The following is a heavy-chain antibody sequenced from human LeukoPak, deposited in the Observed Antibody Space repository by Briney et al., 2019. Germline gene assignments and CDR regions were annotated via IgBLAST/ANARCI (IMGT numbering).Heavy chain of an antibody. CDR2: ISGSGGST. CDR3: AKTYGYCSGGSCYYFDY. D-gene: IGHD2-15*01. V-gene: IGHV3-23*01. CDR1: GFTFSSYA. J-gene: IGHJ4*02. Sequence: GGSLRLSCGASGFTFSSYAMSWVRQAPGKGLEWVSAISGSGGSTYYADSVRGRFTISRDNSKNTLYLQMNSLRAEDTAVYYCAKTYGYCSGGSCYYFDYWGQGTLVTVSS.